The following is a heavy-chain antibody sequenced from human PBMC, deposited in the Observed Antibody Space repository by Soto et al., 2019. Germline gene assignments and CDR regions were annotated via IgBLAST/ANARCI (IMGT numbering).Heavy chain of an antibody. D-gene: IGHD2-2*01. CDR3: SRVPGDIVLLPAAIGVLAFDI. J-gene: IGHJ3*02. V-gene: IGHV1-69*13. Sequence: SVKVSCKASGGTFSSYAISWVRQAPGQGLEWMGRIIPIFDTANYAQKIQGRVTITADESTSTAYMELSSLRSDYTVVYYFSRVPGDIVLLPAAIGVLAFDIWGQGTMVTVSS. CDR1: GGTFSSYA. CDR2: IIPIFDTA.